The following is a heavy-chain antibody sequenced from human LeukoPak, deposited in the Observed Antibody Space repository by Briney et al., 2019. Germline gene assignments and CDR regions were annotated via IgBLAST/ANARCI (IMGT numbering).Heavy chain of an antibody. D-gene: IGHD2-8*02. J-gene: IGHJ4*02. Sequence: SETLSLTCTVSGGSISSYYWSWIRQPPVKGLEWIGYIYYSGSTNYNPSLKSRVTISVDTSKNQFSLKLSSVTAADTAVYYCARLVPYWANDYWGQGTLVTVSS. CDR3: ARLVPYWANDY. CDR2: IYYSGST. CDR1: GGSISSYY. V-gene: IGHV4-59*01.